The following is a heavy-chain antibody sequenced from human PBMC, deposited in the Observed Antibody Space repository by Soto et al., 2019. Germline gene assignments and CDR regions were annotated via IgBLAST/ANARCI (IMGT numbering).Heavy chain of an antibody. J-gene: IGHJ4*02. CDR2: IWYDGSNK. D-gene: IGHD3-22*01. CDR3: ARERELFDYYDSSGYHPSPDFDY. Sequence: QVQLVESGGGVVQPGRSLRLSCAASGFTFSSYGMHWVRQAPGKGLEWVAVIWYDGSNKYYADSVKGRFTISRDNSKNTLYLQMNSLRAEDTAVYYCARERELFDYYDSSGYHPSPDFDYWGQGTLVTVSS. CDR1: GFTFSSYG. V-gene: IGHV3-33*01.